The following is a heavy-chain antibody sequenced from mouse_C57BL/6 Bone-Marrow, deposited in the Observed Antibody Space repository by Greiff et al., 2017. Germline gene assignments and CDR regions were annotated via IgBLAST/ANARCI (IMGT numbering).Heavy chain of an antibody. CDR2: IDPETGGT. D-gene: IGHD1-1*01. Sequence: QVQLQQSGAELVRPGASVTLSCKASGYTFTDYEMHWVKQTPVPGLEWIGAIDPETGGTAYNQKFKGKAILTAYKSSSTAYMELRSLTSEDSAVYYCTRVLRGFAYWGQGTLVTVSA. J-gene: IGHJ3*01. V-gene: IGHV1-15*01. CDR1: GYTFTDYE. CDR3: TRVLRGFAY.